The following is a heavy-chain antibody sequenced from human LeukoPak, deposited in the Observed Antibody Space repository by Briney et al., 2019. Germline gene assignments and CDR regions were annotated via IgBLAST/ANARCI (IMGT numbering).Heavy chain of an antibody. Sequence: ASVKVSCKASGYTFTGYYMHWVRQAPGQGLEWMGWINPNSGGTNYAQKFQGRVTMTRDTSISTAYMELSRLRSDDTAVYYCARGLGNPGGRYYYYYYMDVRGKGTTVTVSS. V-gene: IGHV1-2*02. CDR2: INPNSGGT. CDR3: ARGLGNPGGRYYYYYYMDV. D-gene: IGHD4-23*01. CDR1: GYTFTGYY. J-gene: IGHJ6*03.